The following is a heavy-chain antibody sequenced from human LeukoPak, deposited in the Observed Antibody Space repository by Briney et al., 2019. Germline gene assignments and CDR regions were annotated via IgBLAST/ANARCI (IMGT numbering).Heavy chain of an antibody. CDR1: GFTFDDYA. Sequence: GGSLRLSCAASGFTFDDYAMHWVRQAPGKGLEGVSGISWNSGSIGYADSVKGRFTIYRDNAKNSLYLQMNSLRAEDTALYYCAKDITGDLVFSLDYWGQGTLVTVSS. CDR3: AKDITGDLVFSLDY. D-gene: IGHD4-17*01. J-gene: IGHJ4*02. CDR2: ISWNSGSI. V-gene: IGHV3-9*01.